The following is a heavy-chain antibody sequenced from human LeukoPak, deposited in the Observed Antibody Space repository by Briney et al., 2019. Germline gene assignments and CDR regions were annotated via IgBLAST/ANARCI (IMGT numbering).Heavy chain of an antibody. Sequence: GGSLRLSCAASAFTFSDYFMSWIRQAPGKGLEWVSYISSRGSTTYYADSVKGRFTISRDNAKNSLYLQMNSLRAGDAAVYYCAKAPVTTCSGAYCYPFDYWSQGTLVTVSS. J-gene: IGHJ4*02. V-gene: IGHV3-11*01. CDR1: AFTFSDYF. CDR2: ISSRGSTT. CDR3: AKAPVTTCSGAYCYPFDY. D-gene: IGHD2-15*01.